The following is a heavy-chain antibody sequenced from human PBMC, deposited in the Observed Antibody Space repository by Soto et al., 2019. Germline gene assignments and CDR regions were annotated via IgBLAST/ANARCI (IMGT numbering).Heavy chain of an antibody. CDR2: IYDNGIT. D-gene: IGHD3-22*01. CDR3: ARTYDSNGYANEFDS. V-gene: IGHV4-59*12. J-gene: IGHJ4*02. Sequence: QVALQESGPGLVKPSETLSLTYSVSGRSITSYYWSWVRQPPGKGLEWIGYIYDNGITSQNPSLKRRVTMSADTSQNQFSLKLTSVTGADTAVYYCARTYDSNGYANEFDSWGQGILVTVTS. CDR1: GRSITSYY.